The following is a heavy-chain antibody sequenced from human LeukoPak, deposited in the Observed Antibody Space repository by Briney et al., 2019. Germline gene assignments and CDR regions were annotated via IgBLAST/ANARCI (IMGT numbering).Heavy chain of an antibody. Sequence: PSETLSLTCTVSGGSISSSSYYWGWIRQPPGKGLEWIGSTYYSGSTYYNPSLKSRVTISVDTSKNQFSLKLSSVTAADTAVYYCATHIVVVPAADYYFDYWGQGTLVTVSS. V-gene: IGHV4-39*01. J-gene: IGHJ4*02. D-gene: IGHD2-2*01. CDR1: GGSISSSSYY. CDR2: TYYSGST. CDR3: ATHIVVVPAADYYFDY.